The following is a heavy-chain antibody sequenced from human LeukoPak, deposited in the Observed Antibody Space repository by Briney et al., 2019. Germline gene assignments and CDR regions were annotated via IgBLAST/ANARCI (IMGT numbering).Heavy chain of an antibody. J-gene: IGHJ3*02. CDR1: GFTFSSYD. CDR2: ISSDENNK. D-gene: IGHD5-24*01. Sequence: GGALRLSCAASGFTFSSYDMHWVRDAPGKGLEWVSVISSDENNKYYADSVKVRFTISRDNSKNTLYLQMSSLRPEDTAVYYCAKEGRWLQLGGAFDIWGQGTMVTVSS. V-gene: IGHV3-30*18. CDR3: AKEGRWLQLGGAFDI.